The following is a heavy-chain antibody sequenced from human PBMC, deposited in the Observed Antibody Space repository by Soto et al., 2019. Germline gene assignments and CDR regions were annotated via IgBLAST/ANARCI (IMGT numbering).Heavy chain of an antibody. Sequence: QVQLVESGGGVVQPGRSLRLSCAASGFTFSSFAMHWVRQAPGKGLEWLAVISSDVVNYYDAESVKGGFTISRDNSKNSLNPQMNRLRNEDTAVSYVARGGAWTPEGLGYWGQGTLVTVSS. CDR2: ISSDVVNY. CDR1: GFTFSSFA. V-gene: IGHV3-30-3*01. J-gene: IGHJ4*02. D-gene: IGHD2-15*01. CDR3: ARGGAWTPEGLGY.